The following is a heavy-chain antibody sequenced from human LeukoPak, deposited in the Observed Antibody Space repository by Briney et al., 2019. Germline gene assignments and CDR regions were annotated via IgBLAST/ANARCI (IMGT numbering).Heavy chain of an antibody. CDR3: ARHYDSSGYRDAFDI. V-gene: IGHV4-34*01. D-gene: IGHD3-22*01. J-gene: IGHJ3*02. Sequence: KSSETLSLTCAVYGGSCSGYYWSWIRQPPGKGLEWIGEINHSGSTNYNLSLKSRVTISVDTSKNQFSLKLSSVTAADTAVYYCARHYDSSGYRDAFDIWGQGTMVTVSS. CDR2: INHSGST. CDR1: GGSCSGYY.